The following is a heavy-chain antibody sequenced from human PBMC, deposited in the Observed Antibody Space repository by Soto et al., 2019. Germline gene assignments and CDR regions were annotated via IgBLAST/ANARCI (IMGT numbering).Heavy chain of an antibody. CDR1: GYTFTNYG. J-gene: IGHJ4*02. CDR2: ISAHNGNT. CDR3: ARWRYCSGGSCYGAYDY. V-gene: IGHV1-18*01. D-gene: IGHD2-15*01. Sequence: QVQLVQSGTEVKKPGASVKVSCKASGYTFTNYGISWVRQAPGQGLEWMGWISAHNGNTNYAQKLQGGVTMTTDTSTSTAYMELRSLRSDDTAMYYCARWRYCSGGSCYGAYDYWGQGTLVTVSS.